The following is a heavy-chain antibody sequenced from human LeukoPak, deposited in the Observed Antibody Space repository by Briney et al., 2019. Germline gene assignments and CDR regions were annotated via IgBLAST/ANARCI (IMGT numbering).Heavy chain of an antibody. CDR2: IKQDGSEK. CDR1: GFTFSSYW. D-gene: IGHD3-22*01. CDR3: ARVVRGSYYYDSSGIDY. V-gene: IGHV3-7*01. J-gene: IGHJ4*02. Sequence: GGSLRLSCAASGFTFSSYWMSWVRQAPGKGLEWVANIKQDGSEKYYVDSVKGRFTISRDNAKNSLYLQMNSLRAEDTAVYYCARVVRGSYYYDSSGIDYWGQGTLVTVSS.